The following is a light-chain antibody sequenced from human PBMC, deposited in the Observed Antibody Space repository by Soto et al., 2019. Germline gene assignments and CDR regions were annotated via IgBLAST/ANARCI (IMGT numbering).Light chain of an antibody. CDR1: SGHSSYI. CDR3: ETWDSNTQV. Sequence: QSVLTQSSSASASLGSSVKLTCTLSSGHSSYIIAWHQQQPGKAPRYLMKLEGSGSYNKGSGVPARFSGSSSGADRYLTIPNHQFDDDDDYYWETWDSNTQVFGGGTKLTVL. CDR2: LEGSGSY. V-gene: IGLV4-60*02. J-gene: IGLJ3*02.